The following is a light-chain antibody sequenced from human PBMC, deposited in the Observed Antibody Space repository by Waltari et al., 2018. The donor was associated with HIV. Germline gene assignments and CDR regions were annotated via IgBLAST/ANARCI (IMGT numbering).Light chain of an antibody. V-gene: IGKV1-5*03. CDR2: KAS. J-gene: IGKJ1*01. CDR1: QNIGYG. Sequence: DIQRTQSPYTLSASVGDRVTIPCRASQNIGYGLAWYQQKPGKAPNLLIYKASNLESGVPSRFSGSGSVTEFTLTISSLQPDDFATYFCQQYSSYSWTFGQGTKVEIK. CDR3: QQYSSYSWT.